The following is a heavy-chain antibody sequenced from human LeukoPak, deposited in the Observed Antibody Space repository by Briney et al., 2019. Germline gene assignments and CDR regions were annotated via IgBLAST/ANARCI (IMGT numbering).Heavy chain of an antibody. Sequence: ASVKVSCKAAGYRFTSYGISWVRQAPGQGLEWMGWISAYNGNTNYAQKLQGRVTMTTDTSTSTAYMELRSLRSDDTAVYYCAREKSSYDFWSGYYPTNYYYYGMDVWGQGTTVTVSS. CDR1: GYRFTSYG. V-gene: IGHV1-18*01. CDR3: AREKSSYDFWSGYYPTNYYYYGMDV. CDR2: ISAYNGNT. D-gene: IGHD3-3*01. J-gene: IGHJ6*02.